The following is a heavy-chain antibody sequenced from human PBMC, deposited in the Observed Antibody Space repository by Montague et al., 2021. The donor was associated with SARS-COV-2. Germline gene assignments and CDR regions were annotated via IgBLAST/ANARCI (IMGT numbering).Heavy chain of an antibody. J-gene: IGHJ6*02. Sequence: SETLSLTCTVSGGSISSYYWSWIRQPPGKGLEWFGYIYYSGSTNXNPSLKSRVTISVDTSKNQFSLKLSSVTAADTAVYYCARDTGEYCSGGSCLYGMDVWGQGTTVTVSS. D-gene: IGHD2-15*01. V-gene: IGHV4-59*01. CDR3: ARDTGEYCSGGSCLYGMDV. CDR1: GGSISSYY. CDR2: IYYSGST.